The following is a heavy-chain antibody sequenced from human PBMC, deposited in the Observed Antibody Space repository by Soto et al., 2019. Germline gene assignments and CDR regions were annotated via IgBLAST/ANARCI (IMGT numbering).Heavy chain of an antibody. CDR1: GFTFDDYA. CDR3: AKGVRGKWYDYGSGSYSY. CDR2: ISWNSGNI. V-gene: IGHV3-9*01. D-gene: IGHD3-10*01. Sequence: EVQLVESGGGLVQPGRSLRLSCAASGFTFDDYAMHWVRQAPGKGLEWVSGISWNSGNIGYADSVKGRFTISRDNAKNALYLQMNSLRAHDTALYYCAKGVRGKWYDYGSGSYSYWGQGTLVTVSS. J-gene: IGHJ4*02.